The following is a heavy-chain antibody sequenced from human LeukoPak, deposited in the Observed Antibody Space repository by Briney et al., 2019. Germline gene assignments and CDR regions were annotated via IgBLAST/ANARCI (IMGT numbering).Heavy chain of an antibody. CDR1: GDSVSSNSAT. Sequence: SQTLSLTCAISGDSVSSNSATWNWVRQSPSRGLEWLGRTYYRSKWYNDYAVSVKSRITINPDTSKNQFPLELNSVTPEDTSVYFCARGNSYCYGAFDIWGQGTMVTVSS. J-gene: IGHJ3*02. V-gene: IGHV6-1*01. CDR3: ARGNSYCYGAFDI. CDR2: TYYRSKWYN. D-gene: IGHD3-10*01.